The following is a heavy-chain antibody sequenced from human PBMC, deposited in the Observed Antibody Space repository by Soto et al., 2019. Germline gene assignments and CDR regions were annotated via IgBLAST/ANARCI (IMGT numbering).Heavy chain of an antibody. Sequence: PGGSLRLSCAASGFTFSTYAMSWVRQAPGKGLEWVSAISGSGGSTYYADSVKGRFTISRDNSKNTLYLQMNSLRAEDTAVYYCAKSYDFWSGYHPYPVFDYWGQGTLVTVSS. CDR1: GFTFSTYA. D-gene: IGHD3-3*01. V-gene: IGHV3-23*01. CDR3: AKSYDFWSGYHPYPVFDY. CDR2: ISGSGGST. J-gene: IGHJ4*02.